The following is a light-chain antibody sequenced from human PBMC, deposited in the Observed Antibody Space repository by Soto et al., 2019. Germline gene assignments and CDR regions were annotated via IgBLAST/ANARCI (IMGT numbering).Light chain of an antibody. CDR1: QSVNSK. V-gene: IGKV3-20*01. Sequence: EIVMTQSPATLSVSPGERATLSFRAIQSVNSKLAWYQQKPGQAPRLLIYDASTRASGIPDRFSGSGSGTDFTLTISGLEPEDFGVYYCQQYGSAPITFGQGTRLEIK. CDR3: QQYGSAPIT. CDR2: DAS. J-gene: IGKJ5*01.